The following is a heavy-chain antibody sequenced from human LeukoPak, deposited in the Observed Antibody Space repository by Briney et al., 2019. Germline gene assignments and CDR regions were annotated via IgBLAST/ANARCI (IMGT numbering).Heavy chain of an antibody. J-gene: IGHJ4*02. CDR1: GGTFSSYA. V-gene: IGHV1-69*05. D-gene: IGHD1-26*01. CDR3: ARGGTGLSTTDY. CDR2: IIPIFGTA. Sequence: PVASVKVSCKASGGTFSSYAISWVRQAPGQGLEWMGGIIPIFGTANYAQKFQGRVTITTDESTSTAYMELSSLRSEDTAVYYCARGGTGLSTTDYWGQGTLVTVSS.